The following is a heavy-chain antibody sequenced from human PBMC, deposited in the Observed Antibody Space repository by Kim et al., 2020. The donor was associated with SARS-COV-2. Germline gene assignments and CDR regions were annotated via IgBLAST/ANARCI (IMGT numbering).Heavy chain of an antibody. CDR1: GLSFDDSA. J-gene: IGHJ6*02. CDR3: ARGNYYESVSLSDYYNGMDV. Sequence: GGSLRLSCAASGLSFDDSAMNWVRQAPGKGLEWVAFISYDGRNKEYADSVKGRFSISRDNPKSTLSLQMNSLRVEDTAVYYCARGNYYESVSLSDYYNGMDVWGQGTTVTVSS. CDR2: ISYDGRNK. V-gene: IGHV3-30-3*01. D-gene: IGHD3-10*01.